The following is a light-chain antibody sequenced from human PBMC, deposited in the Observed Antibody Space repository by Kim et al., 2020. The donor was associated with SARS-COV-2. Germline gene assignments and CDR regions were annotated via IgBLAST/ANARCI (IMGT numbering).Light chain of an antibody. CDR1: SGDVGGYNY. J-gene: IGLJ2*01. CDR2: DVS. CDR3: CSYAGSVV. Sequence: QSALTQPRSVSGSPGQSVTISCTGTSGDVGGYNYVSWYQQHPGKAPKLMIYDVSKRPSGVPDRFSGSKSGNTASLTVSGLQAEDEADYYCCSYAGSVVFGGGTQLTVL. V-gene: IGLV2-11*01.